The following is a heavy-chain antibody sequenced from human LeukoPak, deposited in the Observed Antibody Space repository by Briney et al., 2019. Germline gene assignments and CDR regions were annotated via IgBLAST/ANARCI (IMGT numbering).Heavy chain of an antibody. CDR1: GGSVSDYY. CDR3: ASQKLANDY. D-gene: IGHD1-1*01. Sequence: PSETLSLTCTISGGSVSDYYWSWIRQSPGKGLEWIGYIYYTGSTTYNPSLKSRVTMSADTSKNQFSLNLNSVTAAGTAVYYCASQKLANDYWGQGTLVTVSS. V-gene: IGHV4-59*02. J-gene: IGHJ4*02. CDR2: IYYTGST.